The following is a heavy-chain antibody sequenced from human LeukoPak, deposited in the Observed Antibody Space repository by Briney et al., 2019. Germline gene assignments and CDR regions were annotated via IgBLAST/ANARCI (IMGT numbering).Heavy chain of an antibody. Sequence: GASVKVSCKASGYPFTSYTIYWVRQAPGQRLEWMGRISAGNANTKYSQKFQGRVTITRDTAASTVYMELSSLRSEDTAVYYCARDLIVPAASDYWGQGTLVTVSS. D-gene: IGHD2-2*01. CDR1: GYPFTSYT. J-gene: IGHJ4*02. CDR2: ISAGNANT. CDR3: ARDLIVPAASDY. V-gene: IGHV1-3*01.